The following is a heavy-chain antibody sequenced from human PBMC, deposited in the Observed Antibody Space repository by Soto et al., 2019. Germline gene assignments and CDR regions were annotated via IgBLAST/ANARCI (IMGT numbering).Heavy chain of an antibody. CDR3: ARDKVNIAVVPPATGGGMDV. CDR2: IYHSGST. D-gene: IGHD2-2*01. CDR1: GYSISSGYY. V-gene: IGHV4-38-2*02. Sequence: SETLSLTCAVSGYSISSGYYWGWIRQPPGKGLEWIGSIYHSGSTYYNPSLKSRVTISVDTSKNQFSLKLSSVTAADTAVYFCARDKVNIAVVPPATGGGMDVWGQGTTVTVSS. J-gene: IGHJ6*02.